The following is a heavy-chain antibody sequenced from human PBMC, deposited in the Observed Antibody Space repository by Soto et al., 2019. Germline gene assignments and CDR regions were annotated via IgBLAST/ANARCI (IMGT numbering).Heavy chain of an antibody. J-gene: IGHJ4*02. CDR3: ARVHSGSYFASPYYVDY. CDR1: GGSISSGGYY. V-gene: IGHV4-31*03. D-gene: IGHD1-26*01. Sequence: SETLSLTCTVSGGSISSGGYYWSWIRQHPGKGLEWIGYIYYSGSTYYNPSLKSRVTISVDKSKNQFSLKLSPVTAADKAVYYCARVHSGSYFASPYYVDYWGQGTLVTVSS. CDR2: IYYSGST.